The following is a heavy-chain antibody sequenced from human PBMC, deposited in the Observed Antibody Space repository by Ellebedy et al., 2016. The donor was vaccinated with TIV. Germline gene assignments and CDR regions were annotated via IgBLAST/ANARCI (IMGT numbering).Heavy chain of an antibody. V-gene: IGHV3-30*18. CDR1: GFTFSSYC. CDR3: AKPPEQWLIHTGLDS. CDR2: ISSEGSNK. J-gene: IGHJ4*02. D-gene: IGHD6-19*01. Sequence: PGGSLRLSCAASGFTFSSYCMHFVRQAPGKGLEWVPDISSEGSNKYYADSVKGRFTISRDNSKNTLYLQMNSLRAEDMAIYYCAKPPEQWLIHTGLDSWGQGTLVTVDS.